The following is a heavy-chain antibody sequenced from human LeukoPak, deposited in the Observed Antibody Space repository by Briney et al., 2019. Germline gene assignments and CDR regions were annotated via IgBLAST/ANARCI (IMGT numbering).Heavy chain of an antibody. J-gene: IGHJ4*02. D-gene: IGHD3-22*01. CDR1: GFPLSDAW. CDR2: ISSSSRTI. CDR3: ARDGSFYYDSSGYPLEY. Sequence: GGSLRLSCAVSGFPLSDAWMNWVRQAPGKGLEWVSYISSSSRTIYYADSVKGRFTISRDNAKNSLYLQMNSLRAEDTAVYYCARDGSFYYDSSGYPLEYWGQGTLVTVSS. V-gene: IGHV3-48*04.